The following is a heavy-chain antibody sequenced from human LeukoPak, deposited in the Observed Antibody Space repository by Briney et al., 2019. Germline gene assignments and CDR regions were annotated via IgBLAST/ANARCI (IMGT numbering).Heavy chain of an antibody. J-gene: IGHJ4*02. CDR3: ARIPDSIRGQYYFDY. Sequence: HPGGSLRLSCVASGFTFRTYWMYWVRQAPGKGLVWVSRINSAGNITTYADSVRGRFTISRDNTKNTLYLQMNSLRAEDTAVYYCARIPDSIRGQYYFDYWGQGTLVTVSS. D-gene: IGHD3-22*01. CDR2: INSAGNIT. V-gene: IGHV3-74*01. CDR1: GFTFRTYW.